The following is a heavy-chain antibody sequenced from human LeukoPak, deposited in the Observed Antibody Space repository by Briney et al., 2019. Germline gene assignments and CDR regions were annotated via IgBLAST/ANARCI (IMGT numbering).Heavy chain of an antibody. Sequence: GGSLRLSCAASGFTFSSHRMNWVRQAPGKGLEWVADISGSSDDIHYADSVTGRFTISRDNAKNSVYLQMNSLRVEDTAVYYCAGHSGSGSYVHYYYYMDVWGKGTTVTISS. D-gene: IGHD3-10*01. CDR1: GFTFSSHR. CDR2: ISGSSDDI. J-gene: IGHJ6*03. CDR3: AGHSGSGSYVHYYYYMDV. V-gene: IGHV3-48*01.